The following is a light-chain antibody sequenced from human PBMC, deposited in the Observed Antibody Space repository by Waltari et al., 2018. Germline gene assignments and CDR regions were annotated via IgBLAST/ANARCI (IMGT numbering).Light chain of an antibody. Sequence: EIVLTQSPATLSLSPGERANLSCRASQSVSSYLAWYQQKPGQAPRLLIYDASNRATGIPARFSGSGSATDFTLTISSLEPEDFAVYYCQQRSNWPQVTFGQGTRLEIK. CDR1: QSVSSY. CDR2: DAS. CDR3: QQRSNWPQVT. V-gene: IGKV3-11*01. J-gene: IGKJ5*01.